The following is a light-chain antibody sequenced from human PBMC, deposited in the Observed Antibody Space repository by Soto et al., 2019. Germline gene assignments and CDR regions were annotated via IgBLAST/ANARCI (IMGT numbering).Light chain of an antibody. V-gene: IGKV3-11*01. CDR1: QSVSSY. CDR2: NAI. CDR3: QQYAGSPRT. J-gene: IGKJ1*01. Sequence: ESVLPQSPDPLSLPPGERATLSCRASQSVSSYLAWYQQKPGQAPRLLIYNAINRATGIPARFSGSVSGTDFTLTINRVEPEDCAVYFCQQYAGSPRTFGQGNKVEI.